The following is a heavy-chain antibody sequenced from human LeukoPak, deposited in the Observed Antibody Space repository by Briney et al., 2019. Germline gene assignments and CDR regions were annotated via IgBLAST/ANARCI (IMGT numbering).Heavy chain of an antibody. J-gene: IGHJ4*02. Sequence: PSETLSLTWSVSGASLSSSSYYWSWIRQHPGKGLEWIGYIYHSGSTYCNPSLRGRGTISIDTSKNQFSLRLSSVTAADTAVYCCARAAYGSGSSAFDYWGQGTLVTVSS. D-gene: IGHD3-10*01. V-gene: IGHV4-31*02. CDR2: IYHSGST. CDR3: ARAAYGSGSSAFDY. CDR1: GASLSSSSYY.